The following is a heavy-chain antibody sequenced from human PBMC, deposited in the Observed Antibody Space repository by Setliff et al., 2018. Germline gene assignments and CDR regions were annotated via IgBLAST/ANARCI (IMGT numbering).Heavy chain of an antibody. CDR3: ARVPRLEWLLPTFDS. Sequence: RASVKVSCKTSGYTFINYGLSWMRQAPGQGLEWMGWISGYNGNTDYAQNLQGRVTMTIDTSTSTAFMELRSLRSDDTAVYYCARVPRLEWLLPTFDSWGQGTLVT. J-gene: IGHJ4*02. CDR2: ISGYNGNT. V-gene: IGHV1-18*01. D-gene: IGHD3-3*01. CDR1: GYTFINYG.